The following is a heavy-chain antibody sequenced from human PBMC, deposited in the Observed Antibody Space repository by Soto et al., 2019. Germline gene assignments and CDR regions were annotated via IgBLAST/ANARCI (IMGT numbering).Heavy chain of an antibody. CDR1: GYTFSDYY. Sequence: GASVKVSCKASGYTFSDYYIHWVRQAPGQGLEWMGWINPHSGGTNYAQKFQGWVSMTRDTSIMTAYMELSRLRSDDTAVYYCARAHYFETSGFYYYFDYWGQGTLVTVSS. CDR2: INPHSGGT. V-gene: IGHV1-2*04. D-gene: IGHD3-22*01. J-gene: IGHJ4*02. CDR3: ARAHYFETSGFYYYFDY.